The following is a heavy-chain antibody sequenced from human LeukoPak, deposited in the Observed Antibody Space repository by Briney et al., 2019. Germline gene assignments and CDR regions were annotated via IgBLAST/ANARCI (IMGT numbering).Heavy chain of an antibody. V-gene: IGHV4-61*01. J-gene: IGHJ4*02. CDR3: ARESPRTIFGVALRYYFDY. Sequence: SETLSLTCTVSGGSISSSSYYWSWIRQPPGKGLEWIGYIYYSGSTNYNPSLKSRVTISVDTSKNQFSLKLSSVTAADTAVYYCARESPRTIFGVALRYYFDYWGQGTLVTVSS. CDR1: GGSISSSSYY. CDR2: IYYSGST. D-gene: IGHD3-3*01.